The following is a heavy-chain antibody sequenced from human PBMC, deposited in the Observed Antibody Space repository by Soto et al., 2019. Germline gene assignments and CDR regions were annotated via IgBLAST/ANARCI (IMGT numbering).Heavy chain of an antibody. V-gene: IGHV4-30-4*01. D-gene: IGHD3-22*01. CDR3: ARKNRLNYYDSSGYLWFDP. CDR2: IYYSGST. Sequence: SETLSLTCTVSGGPISSGDYYWSWIRQPPGKGLEWIGYIYYSGSTYYNPSLKSRVTISVDTSKNQFSLKLSSVTAADTAVYYCARKNRLNYYDSSGYLWFDPWGQGTLVTVPQ. CDR1: GGPISSGDYY. J-gene: IGHJ5*02.